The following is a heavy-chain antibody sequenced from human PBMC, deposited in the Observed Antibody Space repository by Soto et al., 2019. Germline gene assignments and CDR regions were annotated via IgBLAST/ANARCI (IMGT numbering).Heavy chain of an antibody. V-gene: IGHV4-34*01. CDR3: ARVERGTATTVVDAFDI. CDR1: GGSVNSGNYY. CDR2: MSHSGGT. D-gene: IGHD1-1*01. J-gene: IGHJ3*02. Sequence: QVQLQQWGAGLLKPSETLSLTCAVFGGSVNSGNYYWSWIRQPPGKGLEWIGEMSHSGGTHFNPSLQSRVTISVDTSKKQFSLKMSSVTAADPAVYYCARVERGTATTVVDAFDIWGPGTMVTVSS.